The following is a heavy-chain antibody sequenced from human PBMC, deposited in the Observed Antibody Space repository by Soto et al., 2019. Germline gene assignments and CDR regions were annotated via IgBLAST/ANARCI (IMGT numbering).Heavy chain of an antibody. CDR3: ARHTRGRSRADSDYYGIDV. Sequence: SETLSLTCPVSGGSISSYYWSCIRQPPWKGLEWIGCIYSSGSTNYNPSLKSRVTISVDTSKNQFSLKLSSVTAADTAVYYCARHTRGRSRADSDYYGIDVGGQGTPVTVCS. V-gene: IGHV4-59*01. D-gene: IGHD2-15*01. CDR2: IYSSGST. CDR1: GGSISSYY. J-gene: IGHJ6*02.